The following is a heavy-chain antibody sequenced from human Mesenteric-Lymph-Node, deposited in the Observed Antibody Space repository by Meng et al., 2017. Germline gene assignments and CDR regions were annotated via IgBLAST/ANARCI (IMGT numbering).Heavy chain of an antibody. Sequence: GESLKISCVASGFTFNTYAVNWVRQAPGKGLEWLSSIHSGGATYYADFVKGRFIISRDISKNTVHLQMDSLRPEDTAVYYCARDPGYGYPRDYWGQGTLVTVSS. V-gene: IGHV3-66*02. J-gene: IGHJ4*02. CDR1: GFTFNTYA. CDR2: IHSGGAT. CDR3: ARDPGYGYPRDY. D-gene: IGHD5-18*01.